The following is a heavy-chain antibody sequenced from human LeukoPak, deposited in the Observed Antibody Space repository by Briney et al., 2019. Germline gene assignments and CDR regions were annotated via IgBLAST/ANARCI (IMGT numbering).Heavy chain of an antibody. CDR3: ARAWVAYCGGDCSSAFDI. CDR1: GFTFSSYS. CDR2: ISSSSSYI. V-gene: IGHV3-21*01. J-gene: IGHJ3*02. D-gene: IGHD2-21*02. Sequence: GGSLRLSCAASGFTFSSYSMNWVRQAPGKVLEWVSSISSSSSYIYYADSVKGRFTISRDNAKNSLYLQMNSLRAEDTAVYYCARAWVAYCGGDCSSAFDIWGQGTMVTVSS.